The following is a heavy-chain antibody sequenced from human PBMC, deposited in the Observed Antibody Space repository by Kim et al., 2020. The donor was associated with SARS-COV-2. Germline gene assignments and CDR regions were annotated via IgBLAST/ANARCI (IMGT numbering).Heavy chain of an antibody. Sequence: LKGRVTISVDTSKNQFSLKLGSVTAADTAVYYCARAPVLRLLEWLPLDYWGQGTLVTVSS. V-gene: IGHV4-31*02. CDR3: ARAPVLRLLEWLPLDY. J-gene: IGHJ4*02. D-gene: IGHD3-3*01.